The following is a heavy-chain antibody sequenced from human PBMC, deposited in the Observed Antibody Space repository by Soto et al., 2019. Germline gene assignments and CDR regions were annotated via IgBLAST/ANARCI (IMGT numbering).Heavy chain of an antibody. V-gene: IGHV3-23*01. D-gene: IGHD6-19*01. CDR3: AKTANGWFSAFDI. CDR2: ISGSGGTT. Sequence: EVQLLESRGGLVQPGGSLRLSCAASGFTFSSYAMSWVRRAPGKGLEWVSAISGSGGTTYYADSVKGRFTFSRDNSKNTLYLQMNSLRAEDTAVYYCAKTANGWFSAFDIWGQGTMVTVSS. CDR1: GFTFSSYA. J-gene: IGHJ3*02.